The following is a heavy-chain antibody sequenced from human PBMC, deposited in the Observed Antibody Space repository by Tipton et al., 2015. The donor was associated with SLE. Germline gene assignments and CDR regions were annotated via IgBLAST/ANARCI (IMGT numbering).Heavy chain of an antibody. V-gene: IGHV3-30*02. D-gene: IGHD6-6*01. CDR3: AKSESGAALGYFDL. CDR2: IRYDGSSK. Sequence: SLRLSCAASGFTFSSYWMSWVRQAPGKGLEWVTFIRYDGSSKNYKDSVKGRFTISRDNSKNTLYLQMNSLRAEDTAVYYCAKSESGAALGYFDLWGRGTLVTVSS. CDR1: GFTFSSYW. J-gene: IGHJ2*01.